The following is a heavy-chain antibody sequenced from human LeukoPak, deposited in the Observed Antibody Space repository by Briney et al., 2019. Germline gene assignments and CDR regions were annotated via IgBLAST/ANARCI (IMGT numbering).Heavy chain of an antibody. D-gene: IGHD4-17*01. CDR2: IYSGGST. V-gene: IGHV3-53*04. J-gene: IGHJ4*02. CDR1: GFTVSSNY. Sequence: GGSLRLSCAASGFTVSSNYMSWVRQALGKGLEWVSVIYSGGSTYYADSVKGRFTISRHNSKNTLYLQMNSLRAEDTAVYYCARAPGYGDYYFDYWGQGTLVTVSS. CDR3: ARAPGYGDYYFDY.